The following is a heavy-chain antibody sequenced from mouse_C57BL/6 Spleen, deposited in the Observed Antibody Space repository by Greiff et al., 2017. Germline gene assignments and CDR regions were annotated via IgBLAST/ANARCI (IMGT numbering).Heavy chain of an antibody. J-gene: IGHJ4*01. CDR2: INPNYGTT. CDR1: GYSFTDYT. CDR3: AREYEYDARDYAMDY. V-gene: IGHV1-39*01. D-gene: IGHD2-4*01. Sequence: EVQLKQSGPELVKPGASVKISCKASGYSFTDYTMTWVKQSNGKSLEWIGVINPNYGTTSYNQKFKGKATLTVDQSSSTAYMQLNSLTSEDSAVYYCAREYEYDARDYAMDYWGQGTSVTVSS.